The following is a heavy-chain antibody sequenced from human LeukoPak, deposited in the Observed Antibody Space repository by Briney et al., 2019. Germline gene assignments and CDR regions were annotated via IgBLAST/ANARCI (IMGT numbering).Heavy chain of an antibody. CDR2: IWYDGSNK. J-gene: IGHJ4*02. V-gene: IGHV3-33*06. CDR1: GFTFSSYG. D-gene: IGHD2-2*02. Sequence: QPGGSLRLSCAASGFTFSSYGMHWVRQAPGKGLEWVAVIWYDGSNKYYADSMKGRFTISRDNSKNTLYLQMNSLRAEDTAVYYCAKDLGYCSSTSCYMPDYWGQGTLVTVSS. CDR3: AKDLGYCSSTSCYMPDY.